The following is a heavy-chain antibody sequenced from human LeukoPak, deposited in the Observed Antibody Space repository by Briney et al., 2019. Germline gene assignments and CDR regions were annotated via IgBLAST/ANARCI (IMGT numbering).Heavy chain of an antibody. CDR1: GGSISSGSYY. J-gene: IGHJ4*02. V-gene: IGHV4-61*10. D-gene: IGHD2-15*01. CDR3: ARAGGCSGGSCYLDY. CDR2: IYYSGST. Sequence: SETLSLTCTVSGGSISSGSYYWSWIRRPAGKGLEWIGYIYYSGSTNYNPSLKSRVTISVDTSKNQFSLKLSSVTAADTAVYYCARAGGCSGGSCYLDYWSQGTLVTVSS.